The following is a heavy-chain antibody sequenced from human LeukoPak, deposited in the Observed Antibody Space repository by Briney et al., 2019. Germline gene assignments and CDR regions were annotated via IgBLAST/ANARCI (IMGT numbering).Heavy chain of an antibody. J-gene: IGHJ4*02. Sequence: PGGSLRLSCAASGFTFSSYGMHWVRQAPGKGLEWVAVISYDGSNKYYADSVKGRFTISRDNSKNTLYLQMDSLRAEDTAVYYCAKVGTGGSHHDYWGQGTLVTVSS. CDR2: ISYDGSNK. V-gene: IGHV3-30*18. CDR3: AKVGTGGSHHDY. D-gene: IGHD1-26*01. CDR1: GFTFSSYG.